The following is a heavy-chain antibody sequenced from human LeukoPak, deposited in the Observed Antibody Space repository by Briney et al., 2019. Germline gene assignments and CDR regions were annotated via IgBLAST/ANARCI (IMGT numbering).Heavy chain of an antibody. CDR2: IKQDGSEK. V-gene: IGHV3-7*01. CDR1: GFTFSNAW. Sequence: GGSLSLSCAASGFTFSNAWMSWVGRAPGKGLEWVANIKQDGSEKYYVDSVKGRFTISRDNAKNSLYLQMTSLRAEDTAVYYCARADYDVWSGYYMVYWGQGTLVTVSS. J-gene: IGHJ4*02. CDR3: ARADYDVWSGYYMVY. D-gene: IGHD3-3*01.